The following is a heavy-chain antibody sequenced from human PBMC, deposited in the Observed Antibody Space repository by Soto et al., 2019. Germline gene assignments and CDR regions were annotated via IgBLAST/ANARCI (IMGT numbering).Heavy chain of an antibody. Sequence: PSFQGHVTISADKSMSTAYLQWSSLRASDTAMYYCASHRFGEFPFDYWGQGTLVTVSS. CDR3: ASHRFGEFPFDY. V-gene: IGHV5-10-1*01. J-gene: IGHJ4*02. D-gene: IGHD3-10*01.